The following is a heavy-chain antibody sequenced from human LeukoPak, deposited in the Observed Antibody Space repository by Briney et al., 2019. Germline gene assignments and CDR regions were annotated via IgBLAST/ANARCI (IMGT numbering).Heavy chain of an antibody. J-gene: IGHJ3*02. CDR3: AKHKKNGGYYYRPNGDAFDI. CDR1: GGSISSNTYY. CDR2: LYSSGST. D-gene: IGHD3-22*01. V-gene: IGHV4-39*01. Sequence: SETLSLTCTVSGGSISSNTYYWGWIRQPPGEGLEWIGSLYSSGSTYYNPSLKSRVTIAVDTSKNQFSLKLTSVTAADTAVYYCAKHKKNGGYYYRPNGDAFDIWGQGTMVSVSS.